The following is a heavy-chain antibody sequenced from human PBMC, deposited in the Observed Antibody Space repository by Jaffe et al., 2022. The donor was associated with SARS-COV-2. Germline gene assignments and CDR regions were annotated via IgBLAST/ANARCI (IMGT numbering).Heavy chain of an antibody. V-gene: IGHV3-23*01. Sequence: EVQLLESGGGLVQPGGSLRLSCAASGFTFSSYAMSWVRQAPGKGLEWVSAISGSGGSTYYADSVKGRFTISRDNSKNTLYLQMNSLRAEDTAVYYCAKDGDYYDSSGYYYASYYYYGMDVWGQGTTVTVSS. CDR2: ISGSGGST. D-gene: IGHD3-22*01. CDR1: GFTFSSYA. CDR3: AKDGDYYDSSGYYYASYYYYGMDV. J-gene: IGHJ6*02.